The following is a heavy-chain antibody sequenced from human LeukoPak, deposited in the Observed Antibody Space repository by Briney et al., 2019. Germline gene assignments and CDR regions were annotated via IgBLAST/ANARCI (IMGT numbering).Heavy chain of an antibody. CDR3: ARDRFDWLGLDY. D-gene: IGHD3-9*01. Sequence: VASVKVSCKASGGTFSSYAISWVRQAPGQGLEWMGWISAYNGNTNYAQKLQGRVTMTTDTSTSTAYMELRSLRSDDTAVYYCARDRFDWLGLDYWGQGTLVTVSS. CDR2: ISAYNGNT. V-gene: IGHV1-18*01. J-gene: IGHJ4*02. CDR1: GGTFSSYA.